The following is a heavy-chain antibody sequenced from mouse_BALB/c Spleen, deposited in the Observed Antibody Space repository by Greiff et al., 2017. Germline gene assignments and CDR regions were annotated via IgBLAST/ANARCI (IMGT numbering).Heavy chain of an antibody. V-gene: IGHV1-54*01. D-gene: IGHD2-1*01. CDR1: GYAFTNYL. CDR2: INPGSGGT. CDR3: ARYGNYYAMDY. Sequence: QVHVKQSGAELVRPGTSVKVSCKASGYAFTNYLIEWVKQRPGQGLEWIGVINPGSGGTNYNEKFKSKATLTADKSSSTAYMQLSSLTSDDSAVYFCARYGNYYAMDYWGQGTSVTVSS. J-gene: IGHJ4*01.